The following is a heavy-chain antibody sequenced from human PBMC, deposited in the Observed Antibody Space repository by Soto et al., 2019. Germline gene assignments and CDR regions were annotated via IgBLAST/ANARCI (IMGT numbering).Heavy chain of an antibody. CDR1: GDTFSGYP. J-gene: IGHJ4*02. CDR3: ARDGGFGELKY. CDR2: IIPVFGTT. V-gene: IGHV1-69*18. Sequence: QVQLVQSGAELKKPGSSVKVSCKASGDTFSGYPINWVRQAPGEGLEWMGRIIPVFGTTNDAQRFEGRVTFTADESTNTAYIELRGLLSEDTAVYYCARDGGFGELKYGGPGTLVPVSS. D-gene: IGHD3-10*01.